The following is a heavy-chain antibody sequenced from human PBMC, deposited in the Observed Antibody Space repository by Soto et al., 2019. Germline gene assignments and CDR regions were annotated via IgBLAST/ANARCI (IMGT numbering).Heavy chain of an antibody. CDR3: ARDRPYYDYVWGSYRYTGYYYYGMDV. CDR2: ISSSSSTI. V-gene: IGHV3-48*01. D-gene: IGHD3-16*02. J-gene: IGHJ6*02. CDR1: GFTFSSYS. Sequence: EVQLVESGGGLVQPGGSLRLSCAASGFTFSSYSMNWVRQAPGKGLEWVSYISSSSSTIYYADSVKGRFTISRDNAKNSLYLQMNSLRAEDKAVYYCARDRPYYDYVWGSYRYTGYYYYGMDVWGQGTTVTVSS.